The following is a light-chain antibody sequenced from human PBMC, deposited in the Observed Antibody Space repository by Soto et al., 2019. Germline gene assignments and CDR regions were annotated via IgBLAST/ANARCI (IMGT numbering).Light chain of an antibody. CDR3: CSYAGSYTVV. J-gene: IGLJ2*01. V-gene: IGLV2-11*01. CDR2: DVS. Sequence: QSALTQPRSVSGSPGQSVTISCTGTSSDIGGYNFVSWYQQHPGKAPKVMLYDVSKRPSGVPDRFSGSKSGNTASLTISGLPADDEADYYCCSYAGSYTVVFGGGTKLTVL. CDR1: SSDIGGYNF.